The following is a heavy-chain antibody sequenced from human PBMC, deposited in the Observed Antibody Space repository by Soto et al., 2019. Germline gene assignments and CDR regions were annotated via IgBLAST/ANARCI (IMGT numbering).Heavy chain of an antibody. D-gene: IGHD2-15*01. Sequence: EVQLVESGGGLVQPGGSLRLSCAASGFTFSNYWMYWVRQAPGKGLEWVSRINSDGSVSSYADSVKGRLTISRDNVKNTLYLQMDSLRAEDTAAYFCARGDCVGGTCYSLAGSFYYYMDVWGKGTTVTAFS. CDR3: ARGDCVGGTCYSLAGSFYYYMDV. CDR1: GFTFSNYW. V-gene: IGHV3-74*02. J-gene: IGHJ6*03. CDR2: INSDGSVS.